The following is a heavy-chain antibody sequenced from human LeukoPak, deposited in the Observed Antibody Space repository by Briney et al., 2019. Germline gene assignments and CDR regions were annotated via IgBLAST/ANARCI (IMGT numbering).Heavy chain of an antibody. CDR2: IYYSGST. Sequence: PSETLSLTCTVSGGSISSSGYYWGWIRQPPGKGLEWIASIYYSGSTYYNPSLKSRVTISVDTSKNQLSLKLSSPTAADTAVYYCARHEYSGSYYGLSWFDPWGQGTLVTVSS. CDR1: GGSISSSGYY. J-gene: IGHJ5*02. V-gene: IGHV4-39*01. D-gene: IGHD1-26*01. CDR3: ARHEYSGSYYGLSWFDP.